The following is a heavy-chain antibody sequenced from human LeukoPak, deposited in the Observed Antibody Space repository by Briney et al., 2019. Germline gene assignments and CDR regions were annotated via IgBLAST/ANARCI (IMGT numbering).Heavy chain of an antibody. D-gene: IGHD2-2*01. V-gene: IGHV3-7*05. J-gene: IGHJ4*02. CDR1: GFTFSSYW. Sequence: GGSLRLSCAASGFTFSSYWMTWVRQAPGKGLEWVANIKQDGSEKYYVDSVKGRFTISRDNAKNSLYLQMNSLRAEDTAVYYCARDQRYCSSSSCPWEPFDYWGQGTLVTVSS. CDR3: ARDQRYCSSSSCPWEPFDY. CDR2: IKQDGSEK.